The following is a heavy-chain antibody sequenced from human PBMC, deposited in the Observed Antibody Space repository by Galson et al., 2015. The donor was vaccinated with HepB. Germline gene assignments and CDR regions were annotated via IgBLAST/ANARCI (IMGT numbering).Heavy chain of an antibody. CDR3: ATDKWQNYYYGMDV. CDR2: FDPEDGET. Sequence: SVKVSCKVSGYTLTELSMHWVRQAPGKGLEWMGGFDPEDGETIYAQKFQGRVTMTEDTSTDTAYMELSSLRSEDTAVYYCATDKWQNYYYGMDVWGQGTTVTVSS. D-gene: IGHD5-12*01. V-gene: IGHV1-24*01. CDR1: GYTLTELS. J-gene: IGHJ6*02.